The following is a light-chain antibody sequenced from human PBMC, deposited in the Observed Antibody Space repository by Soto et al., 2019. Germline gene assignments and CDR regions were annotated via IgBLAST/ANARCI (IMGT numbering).Light chain of an antibody. CDR1: QSISSY. CDR3: QQSYSTPWT. CDR2: AAS. V-gene: IGKV1-39*01. J-gene: IGKJ1*01. Sequence: DIPMTQSPSSLSASVGDRVTITCRASQSISSYLNWYQQKPGKAPKLLIYAASSLQSGVTSRFNGSGSGTDFTPTISRLQPEDFATYYCQQSYSTPWTFGQGTKVEIK.